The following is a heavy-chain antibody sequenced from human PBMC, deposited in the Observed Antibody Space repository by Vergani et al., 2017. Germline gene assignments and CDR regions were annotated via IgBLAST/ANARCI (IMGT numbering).Heavy chain of an antibody. J-gene: IGHJ1*01. CDR3: TTAWRLYQLHGEYFQY. V-gene: IGHV3-23*04. CDR2: ISSGGGDI. CDR1: GFTFDTYT. D-gene: IGHD5-24*01. Sequence: ELQLVESGGGLVQPGGSLRLSCAGAGFTFDTYTMAYVRQAPGKGLEWVATISSGGGDIFYADSVKGRFTISRDNSKNTLFLQMNSLKDEDTAVYYCTTAWRLYQLHGEYFQYWGRGTLVSVSS.